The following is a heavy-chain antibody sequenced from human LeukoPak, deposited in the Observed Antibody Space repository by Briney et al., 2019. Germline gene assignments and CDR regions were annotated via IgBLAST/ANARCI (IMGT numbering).Heavy chain of an antibody. J-gene: IGHJ3*02. V-gene: IGHV4-34*01. CDR1: GGSFSGYY. CDR3: ARGPYYYDSSLARAFDI. Sequence: MTSETLSLTCAVYGGSFSGYYWSWIRQPPGKGLEWIGEINHSGSTNYNPSLKSRVTISVGTSKNQFSLKLSSVTAADTAVYYCARGPYYYDSSLARAFDIWGQGTMVTVSS. D-gene: IGHD3-22*01. CDR2: INHSGST.